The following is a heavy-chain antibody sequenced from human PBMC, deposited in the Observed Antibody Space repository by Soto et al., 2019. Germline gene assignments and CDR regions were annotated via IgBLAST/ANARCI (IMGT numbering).Heavy chain of an antibody. CDR1: GFTFSSYW. Sequence: GGSLRLSCAASGFTFSSYWMHWVRQAPGKGLEWVSAISGSGGGTYYADSVKGRFTISRDNSRNTLSLQMNSLRAEDTAVYYCAKGSASSRPYYFDYWGQGTLVTVSS. CDR2: ISGSGGGT. D-gene: IGHD5-18*01. J-gene: IGHJ4*02. CDR3: AKGSASSRPYYFDY. V-gene: IGHV3-23*01.